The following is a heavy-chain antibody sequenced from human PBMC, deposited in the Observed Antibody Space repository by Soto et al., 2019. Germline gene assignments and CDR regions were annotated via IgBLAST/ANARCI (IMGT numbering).Heavy chain of an antibody. Sequence: EVQLVESGGGLVKPGGSLRLSCAASGFTFSSYSMNWVRQSPGKGLEWVSSITSGGNDIYYADSVKGRFTISRDNAKNSLYLQMNSLRAEDTAVYYCARELSQQLPLDYWGQGTLVTVSS. J-gene: IGHJ4*02. CDR3: ARELSQQLPLDY. V-gene: IGHV3-21*01. CDR2: ITSGGNDI. CDR1: GFTFSSYS. D-gene: IGHD6-13*01.